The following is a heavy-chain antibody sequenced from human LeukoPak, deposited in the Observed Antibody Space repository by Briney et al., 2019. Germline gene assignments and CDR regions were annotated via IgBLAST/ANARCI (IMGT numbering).Heavy chain of an antibody. CDR2: INPNSGGT. CDR3: ATLDWGSGSYYYYYGMDV. Sequence: ASVKVSCKASGYTFTGYYMHWVRQAPGQGLESMGWINPNSGGTNYAQKFQGRVTMTRDTSISTAYMELSRLRSDDTAVYYRATLDWGSGSYYYYYGMDVWGQGTTVTVSS. D-gene: IGHD7-27*01. J-gene: IGHJ6*02. V-gene: IGHV1-2*02. CDR1: GYTFTGYY.